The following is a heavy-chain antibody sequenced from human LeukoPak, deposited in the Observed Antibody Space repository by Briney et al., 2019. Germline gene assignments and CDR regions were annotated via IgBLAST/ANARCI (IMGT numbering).Heavy chain of an antibody. Sequence: PGGSLRLSCAASGFTFSSYAMSWVRQAPGKGLEWVSVISGSGGRTYYADSVKGRFTISRDNSKNTLYLQMNSLRAEDTAVYYCAKDRASSGWSDYWGQGTLVTVSS. CDR3: AKDRASSGWSDY. CDR1: GFTFSSYA. J-gene: IGHJ4*02. D-gene: IGHD6-19*01. V-gene: IGHV3-23*01. CDR2: ISGSGGRT.